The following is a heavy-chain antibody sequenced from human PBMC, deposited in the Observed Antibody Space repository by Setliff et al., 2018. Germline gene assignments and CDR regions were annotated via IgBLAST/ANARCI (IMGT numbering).Heavy chain of an antibody. CDR3: ARSPALLGIVYLDP. Sequence: SVKVSCKASGGTFSSKAISWVRQAPGQGLEWMGGFIPSFGTANYAQKFQGRLTITADESTSTAYMELNSLRSEDTAVYYCARSPALLGIVYLDPWGQGTRVTVSS. J-gene: IGHJ5*02. D-gene: IGHD2-15*01. CDR2: FIPSFGTA. CDR1: GGTFSSKA. V-gene: IGHV1-69*13.